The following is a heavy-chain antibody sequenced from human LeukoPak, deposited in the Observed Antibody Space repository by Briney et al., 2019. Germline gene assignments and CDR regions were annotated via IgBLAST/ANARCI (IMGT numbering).Heavy chain of an antibody. V-gene: IGHV3-30*02. Sequence: GGSLRLSCAASGFTFSDYGIHWVRQAPGKGLEWVAFIRYDGSNKYYADSVKGRFTISRDDSKNTLYLQMNSLRAEDTAVYYCAKVGRYYDSSGYLRGLGYMDVWGKGTTVTVSS. D-gene: IGHD3-22*01. CDR2: IRYDGSNK. CDR3: AKVGRYYDSSGYLRGLGYMDV. CDR1: GFTFSDYG. J-gene: IGHJ6*03.